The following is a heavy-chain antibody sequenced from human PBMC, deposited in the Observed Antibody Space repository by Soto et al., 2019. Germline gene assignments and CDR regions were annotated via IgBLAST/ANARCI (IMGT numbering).Heavy chain of an antibody. CDR3: AKDQGMATILDAFDI. J-gene: IGHJ3*02. D-gene: IGHD5-12*01. CDR2: IWYDGSNK. V-gene: IGHV3-33*06. CDR1: GFTFSSYG. Sequence: GGSLRLSCAASGFTFSSYGMHWVRQAPGKGLEWVAVIWYDGSNKYYADSVKGRFTISRDNSKNTLYLQMNSLRAEDTAVYYCAKDQGMATILDAFDIWGQGTMVTV.